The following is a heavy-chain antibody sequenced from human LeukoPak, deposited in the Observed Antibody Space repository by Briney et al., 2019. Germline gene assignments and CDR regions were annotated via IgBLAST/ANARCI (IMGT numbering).Heavy chain of an antibody. D-gene: IGHD5-18*01. CDR2: INHSGST. J-gene: IGHJ3*02. CDR1: GGSFSGYY. CDR3: ARGWSTGGYSYWTRIAFDI. Sequence: SETLSLTCAVYGGSFSGYYWSWIRQPPGKGLEWIGEINHSGSTNYNPSLKSRVTISVDTSKNQFSLKLSSVTAADTAVYYCARGWSTGGYSYWTRIAFDIWGQGTMVTVSS. V-gene: IGHV4-34*01.